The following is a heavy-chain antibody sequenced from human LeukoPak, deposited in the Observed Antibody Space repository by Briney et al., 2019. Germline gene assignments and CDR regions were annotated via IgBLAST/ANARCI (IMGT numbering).Heavy chain of an antibody. CDR3: ARRYYDFWSGYYTFFDY. CDR2: IYHSGST. Sequence: PSETLPLTCAVSGYSISSGYYWGWIRQPPGKGLEWIGSIYHSGSTYYNPSLKSRVTISVDTSKNQFSLKLSSVTAADTAVYYCARRYYDFWSGYYTFFDYWGQGTLVTVSS. V-gene: IGHV4-38-2*01. D-gene: IGHD3-3*01. J-gene: IGHJ4*02. CDR1: GYSISSGYY.